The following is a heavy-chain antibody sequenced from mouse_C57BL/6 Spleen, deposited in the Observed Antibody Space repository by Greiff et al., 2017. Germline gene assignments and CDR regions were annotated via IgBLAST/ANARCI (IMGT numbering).Heavy chain of an antibody. V-gene: IGHV2-2*01. Sequence: QVQLKESGPGLVQPSQSLSITCTVSGFSLTSYGVHWVRQSPGKGLEWLGVIWSGGSTDYNAAFISRLSISKDNSKSQVFFKMNSLQADDTAIYYCARIYDGYYKDWYFDVWGTGTTVTVSS. J-gene: IGHJ1*03. D-gene: IGHD2-3*01. CDR3: ARIYDGYYKDWYFDV. CDR1: GFSLTSYG. CDR2: IWSGGST.